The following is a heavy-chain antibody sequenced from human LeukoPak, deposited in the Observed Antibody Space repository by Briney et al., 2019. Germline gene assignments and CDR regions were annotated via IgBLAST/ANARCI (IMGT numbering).Heavy chain of an antibody. CDR3: SGSLDY. CDR1: GFSFNDFW. V-gene: IGHV3-7*01. Sequence: GGSLRLSCAASGFSFNDFWMDWVRQSPGKGMEWLANINQDGTEGYYADSVKGRFTISRDNAKNSLYLQMNNLRVEDTAVYYCSGSLDYWGQGALAIVSS. CDR2: INQDGTEG. J-gene: IGHJ4*02. D-gene: IGHD1-26*01.